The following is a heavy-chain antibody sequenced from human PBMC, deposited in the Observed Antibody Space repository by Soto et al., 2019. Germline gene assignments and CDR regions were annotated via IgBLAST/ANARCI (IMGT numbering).Heavy chain of an antibody. Sequence: QVQLVQSGAEMKKPGASVKVSCKASGYTFTDYGISWVRQAPGQGLEWMGWIGDFDEDINFAQKFQGRVTLTTDTSTSTAYMELRSPTSDDAAIYYCARDYDRYGEDSVDPWGQGTLVPVSS. CDR1: GYTFTDYG. D-gene: IGHD3-10*01. CDR3: ARDYDRYGEDSVDP. V-gene: IGHV1-18*01. CDR2: IGDFDEDI. J-gene: IGHJ5*02.